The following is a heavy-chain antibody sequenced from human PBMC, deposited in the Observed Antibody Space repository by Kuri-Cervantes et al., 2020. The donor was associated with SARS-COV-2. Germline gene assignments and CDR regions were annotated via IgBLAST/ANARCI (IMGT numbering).Heavy chain of an antibody. V-gene: IGHV1-8*01. J-gene: IGHJ4*02. D-gene: IGHD3-22*01. Sequence: ASVKVSCKASGYTFTSYDINWVRQATGQGLEWMGWMNPNSGNTGYAQKFQGRVTMTRNTSTSTAYMELSSLRSEDTAVYYCARPEYDSSGYYYDFDYWGQGTLVTVSS. CDR1: GYTFTSYD. CDR3: ARPEYDSSGYYYDFDY. CDR2: MNPNSGNT.